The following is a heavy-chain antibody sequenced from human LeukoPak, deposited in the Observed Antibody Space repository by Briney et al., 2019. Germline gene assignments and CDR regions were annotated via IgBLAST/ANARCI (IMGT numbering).Heavy chain of an antibody. CDR2: ISNDGNNK. CDR3: ARGGKQWRGGNYFDS. V-gene: IGHV3-30*03. CDR1: GFPFSSYG. D-gene: IGHD6-19*01. Sequence: PGMSLRLSCAASGFPFSSYGMHWVRQAPGKGLEWVAAISNDGNNKFYADSVKGRFTISRDNPKNTMNLQMNSLRAEDTAVYYCARGGKQWRGGNYFDSWGQGTLVAVSS. J-gene: IGHJ4*02.